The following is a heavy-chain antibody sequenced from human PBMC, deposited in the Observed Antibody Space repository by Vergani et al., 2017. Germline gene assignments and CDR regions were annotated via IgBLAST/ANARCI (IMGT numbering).Heavy chain of an antibody. J-gene: IGHJ3*02. CDR2: IKQDGSEK. CDR1: GFTFSSYW. V-gene: IGHV3-7*01. CDR3: ARDARGYSGYDFPFPGPADI. D-gene: IGHD5-12*01. Sequence: EVQLVESGGGLVQPGGSLRLSCAASGFTFSSYWMSWVRQAPGKGLEWVANIKQDGSEKYYVDSVKGRFTISRDNAKNSLYLQMNSLRAEDTAVYYCARDARGYSGYDFPFPGPADIWGQGTMVTVSS.